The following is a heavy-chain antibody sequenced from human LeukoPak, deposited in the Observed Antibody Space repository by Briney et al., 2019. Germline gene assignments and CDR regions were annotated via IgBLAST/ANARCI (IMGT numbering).Heavy chain of an antibody. CDR2: SKSKTDGGTT. Sequence: GGSLRLSCAGSGVTFTNAWMSWVRQAPGKGLEWVGHSKSKTDGGTTAYTAPVKGRFTISRDDSQNTLYLQMNSLKTEDTAMYYCMSRGSWGQGTLVTVSS. CDR1: GVTFTNAW. V-gene: IGHV3-15*01. D-gene: IGHD3-10*01. J-gene: IGHJ5*02. CDR3: MSRGS.